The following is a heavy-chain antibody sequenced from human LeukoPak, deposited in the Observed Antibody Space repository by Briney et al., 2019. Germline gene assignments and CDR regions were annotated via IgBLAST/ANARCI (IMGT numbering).Heavy chain of an antibody. CDR3: ATEVGATNNYFDY. D-gene: IGHD1-26*01. J-gene: IGHJ4*02. Sequence: SVKVSCKASGGTFSSYAISWVRQAPGQGLEWMGGIIPIFGTANYAQKFQGRVTITADESTSTAYMELSSLRSEDTAVYYCATEVGATNNYFDYWGQGTLVTVSS. CDR1: GGTFSSYA. V-gene: IGHV1-69*13. CDR2: IIPIFGTA.